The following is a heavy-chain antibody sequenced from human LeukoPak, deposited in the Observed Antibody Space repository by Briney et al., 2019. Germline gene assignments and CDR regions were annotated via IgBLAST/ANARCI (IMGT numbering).Heavy chain of an antibody. CDR1: GYTFIAYY. Sequence: ASVKVSCKASGYTFIAYYMHWVRQAPGQGLERMGWLNPNGGGTTYAQNFQGRVTMTRDTSISTAYMELSSLRSDDTAVYYCARWGINGVPFDSWGQGTLVTVSS. CDR2: LNPNGGGT. CDR3: ARWGINGVPFDS. V-gene: IGHV1-2*02. D-gene: IGHD2-8*01. J-gene: IGHJ4*02.